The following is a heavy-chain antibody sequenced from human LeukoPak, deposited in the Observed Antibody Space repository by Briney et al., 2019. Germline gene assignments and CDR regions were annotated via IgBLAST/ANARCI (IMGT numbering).Heavy chain of an antibody. D-gene: IGHD4-17*01. J-gene: IGHJ4*02. CDR1: EFTFSSYN. CDR3: ARETTVTTRGGMVDY. Sequence: PGGSLRLSCAVSEFTFSSYNMNWVRQAPGKGLGWGSYISSSGSTIYYPDSVKGRFTISRDNAKNSLYLQMNSLRAEDTAVYYCARETTVTTRGGMVDYWGQGTLVTVSS. V-gene: IGHV3-48*03. CDR2: ISSSGSTI.